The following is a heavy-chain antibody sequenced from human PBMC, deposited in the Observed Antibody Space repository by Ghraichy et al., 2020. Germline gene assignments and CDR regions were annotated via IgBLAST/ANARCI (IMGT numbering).Heavy chain of an antibody. D-gene: IGHD2-21*01. CDR1: GFAFGSYS. J-gene: IGHJ6*02. Sequence: GESLNISCVGSGFAFGSYSMNWVRQSPGKGLEWVSYITSSGRTIFYADSVKGRFTISRDNAQNSLYLQMKSLRSEDTAVYYCARGSRVVRFYYYDGMDVWGQGTTVTVSS. CDR2: ITSSGRTI. CDR3: ARGSRVVRFYYYDGMDV. V-gene: IGHV3-48*01.